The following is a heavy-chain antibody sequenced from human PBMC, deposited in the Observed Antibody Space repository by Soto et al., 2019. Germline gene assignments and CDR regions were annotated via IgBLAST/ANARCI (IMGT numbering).Heavy chain of an antibody. CDR1: GFTFSSYW. CDR2: INSDGSST. CDR3: ARDSAAGFSSDAFDI. V-gene: IGHV3-74*01. J-gene: IGHJ3*02. Sequence: GGSLRLSCAASGFTFSSYWMHWVRQAPGKGLVWVSRINSDGSSTSYADSVKGRFTISRDNAKNTLYLQMNSLRAEDTAVYYCARDSAAGFSSDAFDIWGQGTMVTVSS. D-gene: IGHD6-13*01.